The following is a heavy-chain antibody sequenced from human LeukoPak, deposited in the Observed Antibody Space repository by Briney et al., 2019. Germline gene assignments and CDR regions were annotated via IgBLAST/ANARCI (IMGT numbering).Heavy chain of an antibody. CDR2: INHSGST. D-gene: IGHD3-3*01. CDR1: GGSFRGYY. J-gene: IGHJ4*02. CDR3: ASRTDIGVVTLYYFDY. V-gene: IGHV4-34*01. Sequence: SETLSLTCAVYGGSFRGYYWSWIRQPPGKGLEWIGEINHSGSTNYNPSLKSRVTISVDTSKNQFSLKLSSVTAADTAVYYCASRTDIGVVTLYYFDYWGRGTLVTVSS.